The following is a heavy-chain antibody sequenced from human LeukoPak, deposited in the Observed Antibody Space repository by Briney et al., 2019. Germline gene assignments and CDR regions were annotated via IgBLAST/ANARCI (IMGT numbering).Heavy chain of an antibody. J-gene: IGHJ4*02. V-gene: IGHV4-59*01. CDR3: ARSPFSSSLGFDY. CDR2: IHYSGST. Sequence: SETLSLTCTVSGGSISSYYWSWIRQPPGKGLEWIGYIHYSGSTNYNPSLKSRVTISVDTSKNQFSLKLSSVTAADTAVYYCARSPFSSSLGFDYWGQGTLVTVSS. CDR1: GGSISSYY. D-gene: IGHD6-13*01.